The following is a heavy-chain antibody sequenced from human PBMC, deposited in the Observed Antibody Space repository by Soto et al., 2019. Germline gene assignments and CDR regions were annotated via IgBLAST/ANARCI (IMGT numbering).Heavy chain of an antibody. Sequence: EVQLVQSGAEVKKPGDSLRISCQGSGYSFAGHWISWVRQMPGKGLEWMGRIDPSDSYTNYSPSFEGHVTMSADTFVNTAYLQWRGLRASDTAIYFCARLKVGATSDYWGQGTLVTVSS. V-gene: IGHV5-10-1*03. CDR3: ARLKVGATSDY. D-gene: IGHD1-26*01. CDR2: IDPSDSYT. J-gene: IGHJ4*02. CDR1: GYSFAGHW.